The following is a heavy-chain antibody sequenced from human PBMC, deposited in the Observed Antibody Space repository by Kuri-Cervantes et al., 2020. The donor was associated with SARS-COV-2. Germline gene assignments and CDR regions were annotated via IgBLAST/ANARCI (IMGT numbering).Heavy chain of an antibody. CDR3: ARYPIFGCFLYFQH. CDR1: GGPIRSSDYY. CDR2: TYYSLST. J-gene: IGHJ1*01. D-gene: IGHD2/OR15-2a*01. V-gene: IGHV4-30-4*08. Sequence: SGTLYLPCTVSGGPIRSSDYYWSGIRQPTGRGLEWIGYTYYSLSTYYNPSLKSRVTISVDTSKNQFTLKLSSVTAAATSVYYCARYPIFGCFLYFQHWGQGTLVTVSS.